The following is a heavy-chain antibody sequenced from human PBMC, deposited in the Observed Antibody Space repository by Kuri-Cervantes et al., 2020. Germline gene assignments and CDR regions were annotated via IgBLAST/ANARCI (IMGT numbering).Heavy chain of an antibody. CDR3: ARGDYYGSGSYYTPLDY. V-gene: IGHV3-23*01. J-gene: IGHJ4*02. D-gene: IGHD3-10*01. Sequence: GGSLRLSCAASGFTFSSYSMNWVRQAPGKGLEWVSAISGSGGSTYYADSVKGRFTISRDNSKNTLYLQMNSLRAEDTAVYYCARGDYYGSGSYYTPLDYWGQGTLVTVSS. CDR2: ISGSGGST. CDR1: GFTFSSYS.